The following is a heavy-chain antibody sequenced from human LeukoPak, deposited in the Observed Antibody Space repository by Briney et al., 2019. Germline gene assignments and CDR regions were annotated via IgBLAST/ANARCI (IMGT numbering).Heavy chain of an antibody. J-gene: IGHJ3*02. CDR2: IYYSGTT. CDR3: ARAFVRCTNGVCLIAPDAFDI. D-gene: IGHD2-8*01. V-gene: IGHV4-39*07. Sequence: SETLSLTCTVSGVSISSSNSYWGWIRQPPGKELEWIGSIYYSGTTNYNPSLKSRVTISVDTSKNQFSLKLSSVTAADTAVYYCARAFVRCTNGVCLIAPDAFDIWGQGTMVTVSS. CDR1: GVSISSSNSY.